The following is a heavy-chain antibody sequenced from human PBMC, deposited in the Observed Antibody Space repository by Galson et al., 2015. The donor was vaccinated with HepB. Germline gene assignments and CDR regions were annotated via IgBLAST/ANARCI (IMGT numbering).Heavy chain of an antibody. D-gene: IGHD2-15*01. CDR1: GGTFSSYA. V-gene: IGHV1-69*13. J-gene: IGHJ4*02. CDR2: IIPIFGTA. Sequence: SVKVSCKASGGTFSSYAISWVRQAPGQGLEWMGGIIPIFGTANYAQKFQGRVTITADESTSTAYMELSSLRSEDTAVYYCATSGYDYWCSGGSCYSGGFDYWGQGTLVTVSS. CDR3: ATSGYDYWCSGGSCYSGGFDY.